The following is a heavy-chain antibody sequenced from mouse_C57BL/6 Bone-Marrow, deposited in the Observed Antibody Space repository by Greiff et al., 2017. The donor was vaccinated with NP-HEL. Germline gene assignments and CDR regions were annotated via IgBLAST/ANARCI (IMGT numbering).Heavy chain of an antibody. Sequence: VQLQQPGAELVKPGASVKLSCKASGYTFTSYWMHWVQQRPGQGLEWIGMIHPNSGSTNYNEKFKSKATLTVDKSSSTAYMQLSSLTSEDSAVYYCARITTVVGGGYFDYWGQGTTLTVSS. J-gene: IGHJ2*01. CDR3: ARITTVVGGGYFDY. CDR1: GYTFTSYW. CDR2: IHPNSGST. V-gene: IGHV1-64*01. D-gene: IGHD1-1*01.